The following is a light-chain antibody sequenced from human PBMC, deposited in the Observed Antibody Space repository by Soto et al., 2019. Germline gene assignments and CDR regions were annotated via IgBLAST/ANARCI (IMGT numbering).Light chain of an antibody. J-gene: IGLJ3*02. V-gene: IGLV2-14*01. CDR1: SNDVGGYNY. CDR3: SSYASSSTWV. CDR2: EVS. Sequence: QSALTQPASVSGSPGQSITIFCTGTSNDVGGYNYVSWYQQHPGKAPKLMIYEVSLRPLGVSNRFSGSRSDNTASLTISGLQAEDEAHYYCSSYASSSTWVFGGGTEVTVL.